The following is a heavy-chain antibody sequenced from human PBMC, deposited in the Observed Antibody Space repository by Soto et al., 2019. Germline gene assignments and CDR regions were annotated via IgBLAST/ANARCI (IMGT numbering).Heavy chain of an antibody. J-gene: IGHJ5*02. Sequence: QVQLMQSGAEVKTPGASVKVSCRASGYSFRTHGISWVRQAPGQGLEWMGWISTYDDKTNFPQKFQGRITMTTDTSTSKAYMELRSLRSDDTAVYFCARDLGYCNSSGCFRNWFDPWGQGTLVTVSS. V-gene: IGHV1-18*01. CDR2: ISTYDDKT. CDR1: GYSFRTHG. CDR3: ARDLGYCNSSGCFRNWFDP. D-gene: IGHD2-15*01.